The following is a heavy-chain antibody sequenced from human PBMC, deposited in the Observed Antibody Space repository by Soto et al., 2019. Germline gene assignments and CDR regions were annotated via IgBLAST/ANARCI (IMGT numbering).Heavy chain of an antibody. J-gene: IGHJ4*02. D-gene: IGHD4-4*01. Sequence: EVQLVESGGGLVQPGRSLRLSCAASGFTFENYAMHWVRQAPGKGLEWVAGISWNRGSIGYADSVKGRFTISRDNAKNFLYLQMNSLRAEDTALYYCAKDKLYSNYEYYFDYWGRGTLVTVSS. CDR3: AKDKLYSNYEYYFDY. V-gene: IGHV3-9*01. CDR1: GFTFENYA. CDR2: ISWNRGSI.